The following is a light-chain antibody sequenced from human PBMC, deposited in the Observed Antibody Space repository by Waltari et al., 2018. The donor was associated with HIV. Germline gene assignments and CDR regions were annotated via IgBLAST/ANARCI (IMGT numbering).Light chain of an antibody. V-gene: IGKV2-28*01. CDR2: LGS. J-gene: IGKJ1*01. CDR3: MQAPERT. Sequence: DIGMTQSPLSLSVTPGEPASISCRSSQSLLHSNGYNYLDWYLQKPGQSPQLLIYLGSNRVSGVPDRFSGSGSGTDFTLKISRVEAEDVGVYYCMQAPERTFGQGTKVEIK. CDR1: QSLLHSNGYNY.